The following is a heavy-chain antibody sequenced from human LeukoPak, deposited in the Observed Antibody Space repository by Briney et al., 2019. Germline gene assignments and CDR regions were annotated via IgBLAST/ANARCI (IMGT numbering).Heavy chain of an antibody. Sequence: GGSLRLSCAAPGFTFSTYWMLWVRQAPGKGLVWVSRIKSDGSITDYADSVKGRFTISRDNAKNTLFLQMNSLRAEDTAVYYCARRLRWGQGTLVTVSS. CDR3: ARRLR. CDR1: GFTFSTYW. D-gene: IGHD3-16*01. V-gene: IGHV3-74*01. CDR2: IKSDGSIT. J-gene: IGHJ4*02.